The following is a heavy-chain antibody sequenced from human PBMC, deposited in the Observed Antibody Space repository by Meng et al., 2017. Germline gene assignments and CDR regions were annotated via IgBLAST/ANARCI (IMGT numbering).Heavy chain of an antibody. CDR1: GYTLTSYA. Sequence: QVQLVQSGSELRKPGPSVKVSCKASGYTLTSYAINWLRQAPGQGLQWMGWIDTKTGNPTYVPGFTGRLVFSLDTSVSTAYLQISGLKADDTAVYYCTRDGYSDCSRTSCFDSWGQGTLVTVSS. V-gene: IGHV7-4-1*02. J-gene: IGHJ4*02. D-gene: IGHD2-2*01. CDR3: TRDGYSDCSRTSCFDS. CDR2: IDTKTGNP.